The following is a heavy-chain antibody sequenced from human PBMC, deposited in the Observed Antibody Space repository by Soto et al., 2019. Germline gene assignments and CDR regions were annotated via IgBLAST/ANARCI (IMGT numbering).Heavy chain of an antibody. D-gene: IGHD6-13*01. Sequence: ASVKVSCKASGGTFSSYAMSWVRQAPGQGLEWMGGIIPIFGTANYAQKFQGRVTITADESTSTAYMELSSLRSEDTAVYYCARINGLVSSNPLAYWGQDTLVT. CDR2: IIPIFGTA. V-gene: IGHV1-69*13. CDR3: ARINGLVSSNPLAY. CDR1: GGTFSSYA. J-gene: IGHJ4*02.